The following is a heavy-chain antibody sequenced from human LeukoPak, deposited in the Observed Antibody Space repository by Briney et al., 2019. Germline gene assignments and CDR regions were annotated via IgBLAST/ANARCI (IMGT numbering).Heavy chain of an antibody. Sequence: SETLSLTCVVYGGSFSGYYWSWIRQPPGEGLEWIGEIYHRGSANYNPSLKSRVSISVDTSKNQFSLKLSSVTAADTAVYYCASLYGSGSYHSYYYGMDVWGKGTTVTVSS. CDR3: ASLYGSGSYHSYYYGMDV. CDR1: GGSFSGYY. CDR2: IYHRGSA. V-gene: IGHV4-34*01. D-gene: IGHD3-10*01. J-gene: IGHJ6*04.